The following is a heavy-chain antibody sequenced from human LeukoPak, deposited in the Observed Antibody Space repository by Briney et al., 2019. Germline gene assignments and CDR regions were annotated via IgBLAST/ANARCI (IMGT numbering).Heavy chain of an antibody. D-gene: IGHD6-13*01. CDR1: GYSFTSYW. Sequence: GESLKISCKGSGYSFTSYWIGWVRQMPGKGLEWMGIIYPGDSDTRYSPSFQGQVTISADKSISTAYLQWSSLKASDTAMYYCARLSYSTHTKNHYYYYYMDVWGKGTTVTVSS. CDR3: ARLSYSTHTKNHYYYYYMDV. CDR2: IYPGDSDT. J-gene: IGHJ6*03. V-gene: IGHV5-51*01.